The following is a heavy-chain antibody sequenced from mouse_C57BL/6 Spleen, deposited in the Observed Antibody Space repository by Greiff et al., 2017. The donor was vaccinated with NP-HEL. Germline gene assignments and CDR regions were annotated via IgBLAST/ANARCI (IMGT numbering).Heavy chain of an antibody. J-gene: IGHJ1*03. CDR1: GYTFTSYW. CDR3: ARGIYYYGSSYWDWYFEV. Sequence: QVQLQQSGAELAKPGASVKLSCKASGYTFTSYWMHWVKQRPGQGLEWIGYINPSSGYTKYNQKFKDKATLTADKSSSTAYMQLSSLTYEDSAVYYWARGIYYYGSSYWDWYFEVWGTGTTVTVSS. V-gene: IGHV1-7*01. CDR2: INPSSGYT. D-gene: IGHD1-1*01.